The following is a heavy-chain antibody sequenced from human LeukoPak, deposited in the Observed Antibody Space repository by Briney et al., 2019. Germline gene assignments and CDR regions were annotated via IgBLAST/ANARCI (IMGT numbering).Heavy chain of an antibody. Sequence: PGGSLRLSCAASGFTYDDYAMHWVRQAPGRGPEWVSLITGDGGSAYYTDSVKGRFTISRDNSKKSLYLQMNSLRTEDTALYYCARTGNLDFWGQETLVTVSS. D-gene: IGHD3/OR15-3a*01. J-gene: IGHJ4*02. CDR2: ITGDGGSA. V-gene: IGHV3-43*02. CDR3: ARTGNLDF. CDR1: GFTYDDYA.